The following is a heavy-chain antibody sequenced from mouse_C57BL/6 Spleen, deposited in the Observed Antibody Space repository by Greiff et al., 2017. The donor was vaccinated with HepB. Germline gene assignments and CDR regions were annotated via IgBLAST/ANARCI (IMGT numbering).Heavy chain of an antibody. Sequence: QVQLQQSGAELVKPGASVKISCKASGYAFSSYWMNWVKQRPGKGLEWIGQIYPGDGDTNYNGKFKGKATLTADKSSSTAYMQLSSLTSEDSAVYFCARGNDYHYAMDYWGQGTSVTVSS. J-gene: IGHJ4*01. CDR1: GYAFSSYW. CDR3: ARGNDYHYAMDY. V-gene: IGHV1-80*01. D-gene: IGHD2-4*01. CDR2: IYPGDGDT.